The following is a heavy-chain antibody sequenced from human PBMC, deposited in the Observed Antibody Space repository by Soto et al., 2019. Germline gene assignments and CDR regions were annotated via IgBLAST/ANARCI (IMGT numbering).Heavy chain of an antibody. D-gene: IGHD6-19*01. CDR2: ISAYNGNT. V-gene: IGHV1-18*01. CDR3: AYTVAGPDGVAFDI. J-gene: IGHJ3*02. Sequence: GASVKVSCKASGYTFTSYGISWVRQAPGQGLEWMGWISAYNGNTNYAQKLQGRVTMTTDTSTSTAYMELRSLRSDDTAVYYCAYTVAGPDGVAFDIWGQGTMVTVSS. CDR1: GYTFTSYG.